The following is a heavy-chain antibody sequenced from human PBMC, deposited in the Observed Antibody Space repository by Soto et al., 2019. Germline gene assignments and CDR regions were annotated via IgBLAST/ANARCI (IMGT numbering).Heavy chain of an antibody. V-gene: IGHV1-18*04. CDR3: ATARRARRWGVIEQLAYYGMDV. CDR2: ISAYNGNT. J-gene: IGHJ6*02. D-gene: IGHD6-6*01. CDR1: GYTFTSYG. Sequence: GASVKVSCKASGYTFTSYGISWVRQAPGQGLEWMGWISAYNGNTNYAQKLQGRVTMTTDTSTSTAYMELRSLRSDDTAVYYCATARRARRWGVIEQLAYYGMDVWGQGTTVTVSS.